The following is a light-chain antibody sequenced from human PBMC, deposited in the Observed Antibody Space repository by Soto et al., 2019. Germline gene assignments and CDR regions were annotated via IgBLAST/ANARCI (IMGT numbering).Light chain of an antibody. V-gene: IGLV1-47*01. CDR3: QSYDSTLTGDI. CDR1: SSNIGSDY. Sequence: QSVLTQPPSASGTPGQRVTISCSGSSSNIGSDYVYWYQQLPGTAPKLLIYANNKRPSGVPDRVSGSKSGTSASLAITGLQADDEAVYFCQSYDSTLTGDIFGGGTKLTVL. CDR2: ANN. J-gene: IGLJ2*01.